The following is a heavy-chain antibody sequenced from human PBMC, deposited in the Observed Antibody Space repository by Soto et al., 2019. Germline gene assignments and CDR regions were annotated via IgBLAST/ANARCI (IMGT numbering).Heavy chain of an antibody. CDR3: ARGGSSGWYSSDY. CDR1: GGSISSSTYY. D-gene: IGHD6-19*01. Sequence: PSETLSLTCTVSGGSISSSTYYWGWIRQPPGKGLEWIGSIYYSGSTYNNPSLRNRVTISVDTSKNQFSLKLTSVTAADTAVYYCARGGSSGWYSSDYWGQGILVTVSS. V-gene: IGHV4-39*01. J-gene: IGHJ4*02. CDR2: IYYSGST.